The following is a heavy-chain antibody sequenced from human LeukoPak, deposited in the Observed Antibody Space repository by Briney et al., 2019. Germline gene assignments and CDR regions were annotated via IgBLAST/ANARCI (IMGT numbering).Heavy chain of an antibody. V-gene: IGHV3-30*02. CDR2: IRCDGSNK. D-gene: IGHD6-6*01. Sequence: TGGSLRLSCAASGFTFSTYGVQWVRQAPGKGLEWVAFIRCDGSNKYYADSVKGRFTISRDNSKNTLYLQMNSLRAEDTAVYYCAKGWGPYSSSSPFDYWGQGTLVTVSS. J-gene: IGHJ4*02. CDR1: GFTFSTYG. CDR3: AKGWGPYSSSSPFDY.